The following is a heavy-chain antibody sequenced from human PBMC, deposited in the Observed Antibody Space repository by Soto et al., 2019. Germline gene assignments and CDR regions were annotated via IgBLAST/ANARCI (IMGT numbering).Heavy chain of an antibody. Sequence: QVHLVQSGAEVKKHGAAVNVSCKTSGYTFSRNGISWVRQAPGQGLEWMGWISPKSGNIKYAQKFQGRVIMTTDTSTTTAYMELRSLRSDDTAVYYCVKDRDSNSWPSRDVWGPGTTVTVSS. D-gene: IGHD3-22*01. CDR1: GYTFSRNG. CDR3: VKDRDSNSWPSRDV. V-gene: IGHV1-18*01. J-gene: IGHJ6*02. CDR2: ISPKSGNI.